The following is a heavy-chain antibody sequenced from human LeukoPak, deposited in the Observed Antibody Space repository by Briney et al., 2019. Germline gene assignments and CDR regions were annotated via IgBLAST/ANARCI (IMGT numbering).Heavy chain of an antibody. CDR2: IYYSGST. Sequence: KPSETLSLTCTVSGGSISSYYWSWIRQPPGKGLEWIGYIYYSGSTYYNPSLKSRVTISVDTSKNQFSLKLSSVTAADTAVYYCAVTIVVVPAASTYYFDYWGQGTLVTVSS. CDR3: AVTIVVVPAASTYYFDY. D-gene: IGHD2-2*01. V-gene: IGHV4-59*08. J-gene: IGHJ4*02. CDR1: GGSISSYY.